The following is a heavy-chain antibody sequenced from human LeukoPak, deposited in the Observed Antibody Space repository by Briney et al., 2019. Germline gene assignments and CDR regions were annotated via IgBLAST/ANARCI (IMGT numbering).Heavy chain of an antibody. D-gene: IGHD1-7*01. CDR2: INPDGSTI. J-gene: IGHJ4*02. Sequence: PGGSLRLSCGASGFXFSNYWVHWVRQAPGKGLVWVSRINPDGSTINYADSVKGRFTISRDNAKNTLYLQMNSLRAEDTAVYYCATAGNYRFDYWGQGTLVTVSS. V-gene: IGHV3-74*01. CDR1: GFXFSNYW. CDR3: ATAGNYRFDY.